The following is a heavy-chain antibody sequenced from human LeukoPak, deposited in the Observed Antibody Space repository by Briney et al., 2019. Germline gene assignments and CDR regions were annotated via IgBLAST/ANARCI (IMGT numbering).Heavy chain of an antibody. D-gene: IGHD3-22*01. CDR2: ISSSSSYI. J-gene: IGHJ4*02. CDR3: ARDSPYYYDSSGYSYFDY. Sequence: GGSLRLSCAASGFTFSSYSMNWVRQAPGKGLEWVSSISSSSSYIYYADSVKGRFTISRDNAKNSLYLQMNSLRAEDTAVYYCARDSPYYYDSSGYSYFDYWGQGTLVTVSS. V-gene: IGHV3-21*01. CDR1: GFTFSSYS.